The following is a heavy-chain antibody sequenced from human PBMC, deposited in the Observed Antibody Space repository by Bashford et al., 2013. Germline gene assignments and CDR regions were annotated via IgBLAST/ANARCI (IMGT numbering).Heavy chain of an antibody. CDR3: AREIGGRDRNDAFDI. CDR1: GFTFSSYA. D-gene: IGHD2-15*01. J-gene: IGHJ3*02. V-gene: IGHV3-23*01. CDR2: ISGSGGST. Sequence: GGPLRLSCTASGFTFSSYAMSWVRQAPGKGLEWVSAISGSGGSTYYADSVKGRFTISRDNSKNTLYLQMNSLRAEDTAVYYCAREIGGRDRNDAFDIWGQGTMVTVSS.